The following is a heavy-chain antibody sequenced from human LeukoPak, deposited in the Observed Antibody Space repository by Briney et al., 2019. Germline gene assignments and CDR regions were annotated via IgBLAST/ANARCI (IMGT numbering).Heavy chain of an antibody. CDR1: GFTFSSYS. CDR2: ISSSSSYI. D-gene: IGHD5-18*01. J-gene: IGHJ4*02. CDR3: ASDSRGYSYGYHFDY. Sequence: GGSLRLSCAASGFTFSSYSMNWVRQAPGKGVEWVSSISSSSSYIYYAASVKGRFTISRDNAKNSLYLQMNSLRAEDTAVYYCASDSRGYSYGYHFDYWGQGTLVTVSS. V-gene: IGHV3-21*01.